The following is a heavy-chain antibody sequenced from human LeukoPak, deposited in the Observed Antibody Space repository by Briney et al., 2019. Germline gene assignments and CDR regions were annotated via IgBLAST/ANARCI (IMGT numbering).Heavy chain of an antibody. D-gene: IGHD6-6*01. Sequence: GGSLRLSCAASGFTFSSYGMHWVCQAPGKGLEWVAFIRYDGSNKYYADSVKGRFTISRDNSKNTLYLQMNSLGAEDTAVYYCAKDHPTARPDGPWGQGTLVTVSS. CDR2: IRYDGSNK. CDR1: GFTFSSYG. CDR3: AKDHPTARPDGP. J-gene: IGHJ5*02. V-gene: IGHV3-30*02.